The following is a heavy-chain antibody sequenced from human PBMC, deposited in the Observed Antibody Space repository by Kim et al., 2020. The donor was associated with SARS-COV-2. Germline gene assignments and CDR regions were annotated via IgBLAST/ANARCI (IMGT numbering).Heavy chain of an antibody. CDR1: GYTFTSYA. CDR2: IDADNGNT. CDR3: ARNEDY. J-gene: IGHJ4*02. V-gene: IGHV1-3*01. Sequence: ASVKVSCKASGYTFTSYAFHWVRQAPGQRLEWMGWIDADNGNTKYSQKFQGRVTITRDTSGSTAYMELSSLRSEDTAVYYCARNEDYWGQGTLVTVSS.